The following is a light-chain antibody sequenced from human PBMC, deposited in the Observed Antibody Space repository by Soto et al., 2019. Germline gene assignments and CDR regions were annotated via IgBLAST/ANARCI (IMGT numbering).Light chain of an antibody. CDR3: QQSYSSPIT. J-gene: IGKJ5*01. Sequence: DIQMTQSPSSLSASVADRVTIACRASQTVSIYLNWYRQKPGKAPELLIFAASGLQSGVPSRFSGSGSGTDFTLTISSLQPEDFATYYCQQSYSSPITFGQGTRLEIK. CDR2: AAS. CDR1: QTVSIY. V-gene: IGKV1-39*01.